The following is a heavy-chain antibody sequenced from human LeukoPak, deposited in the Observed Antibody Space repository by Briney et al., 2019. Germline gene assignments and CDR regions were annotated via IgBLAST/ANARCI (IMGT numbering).Heavy chain of an antibody. V-gene: IGHV3-21*01. D-gene: IGHD2-15*01. CDR2: ISSSSSYI. CDR1: GFTFSSYS. CDR3: ARGYCSGGSCYSGYWFDP. Sequence: GGSLRLSCAASGFTFSSYSMNWVRQAPGKGLEWVSSISSSSSYIYYADSVKGRFTISRDNAKNSLYLQMNSLRAEDTAVYYCARGYCSGGSCYSGYWFDPWGQGTLVTVSS. J-gene: IGHJ5*02.